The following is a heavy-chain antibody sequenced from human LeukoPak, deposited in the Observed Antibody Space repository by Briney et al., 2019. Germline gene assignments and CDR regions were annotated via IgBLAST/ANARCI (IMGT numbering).Heavy chain of an antibody. Sequence: SETLSLTCAVYGRSFSGYHWSWIRQSPGKGLECIGEINHSGTTNYNPSLKSRVTISVDMSKNQFSLKLTSVTAEDTALYYCATDISHDDGEYARGWFDSWGQGALVTVSS. V-gene: IGHV4-34*01. D-gene: IGHD4-17*01. CDR1: GRSFSGYH. J-gene: IGHJ5*01. CDR2: INHSGTT. CDR3: ATDISHDDGEYARGWFDS.